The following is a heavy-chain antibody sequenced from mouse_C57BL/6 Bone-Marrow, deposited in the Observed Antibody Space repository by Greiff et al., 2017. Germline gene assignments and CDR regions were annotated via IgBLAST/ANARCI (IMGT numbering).Heavy chain of an antibody. D-gene: IGHD1-1*01. J-gene: IGHJ3*01. V-gene: IGHV5-12*01. CDR2: ISNGGGST. CDR3: ARDYYGGFAY. Sequence: DVKLVESGGGLVQPGGSLKLSCAASGFTFSDYYMYWVRQTPEKRLEWVAYISNGGGSTYYPDTVKGRFTISRDNAKNTLYLQMSRLKSEDTAMYYCARDYYGGFAYWGQGTLVTVSA. CDR1: GFTFSDYY.